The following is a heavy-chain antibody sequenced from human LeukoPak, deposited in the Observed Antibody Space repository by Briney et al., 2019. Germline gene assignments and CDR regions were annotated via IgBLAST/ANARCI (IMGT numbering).Heavy chain of an antibody. J-gene: IGHJ4*02. V-gene: IGHV4-59*01. CDR3: ARRLSDSSSSDSVVFSAPPDY. Sequence: PSETLSLTCTVSGGSISSYYWSWIRQPPGKGLEWIGYIYYSGSTNYNPSLKSRVTISVDTSKNQFSLKLSSVTAADTAVYYCARRLSDSSSSDSVVFSAPPDYWGQGTLVTVSS. CDR1: GGSISSYY. CDR2: IYYSGST. D-gene: IGHD3-22*01.